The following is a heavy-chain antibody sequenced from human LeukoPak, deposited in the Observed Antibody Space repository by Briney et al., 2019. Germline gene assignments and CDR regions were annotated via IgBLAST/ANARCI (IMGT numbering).Heavy chain of an antibody. V-gene: IGHV3-30-3*01. CDR1: GFTFSSYA. CDR3: ARDFVAVAGTEGFDY. D-gene: IGHD6-19*01. Sequence: GRSLRLSCAASGFTFSSYAMHWVHQAPGKGLEWVAVISYDGSNKYYADSVKGRFTISRDNSKNTLYLQMNSLRAEDTAVYYCARDFVAVAGTEGFDYWGQGTLVTVSS. CDR2: ISYDGSNK. J-gene: IGHJ4*02.